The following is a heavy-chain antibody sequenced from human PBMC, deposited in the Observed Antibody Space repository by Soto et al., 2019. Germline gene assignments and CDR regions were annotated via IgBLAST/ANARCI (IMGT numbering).Heavy chain of an antibody. CDR3: AKDAVPYNGKWDGFDT. J-gene: IGHJ5*02. V-gene: IGHV3-23*01. CDR2: VGGGGTDT. Sequence: QFFESGGDLVQPGGSLRVHCVASGFIFGDYAMSWVRQTPGKGLEWVSSVGGGGTDTYYAASVKGRFTISRDNSKSTLYLQVNNLRAEDTAVYYCAKDAVPYNGKWDGFDTWGQGTLVIVSS. D-gene: IGHD1-20*01. CDR1: GFIFGDYA.